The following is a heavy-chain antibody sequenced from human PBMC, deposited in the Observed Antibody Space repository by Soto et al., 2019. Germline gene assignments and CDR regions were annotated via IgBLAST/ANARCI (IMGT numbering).Heavy chain of an antibody. CDR2: INPDSGGT. CDR1: GYTFTGYY. V-gene: IGHV1-2*04. J-gene: IGHJ5*02. Sequence: ASVKVSCKASGYTFTGYYIHWVRQAPGQGLEWMGWINPDSGGTNYAQKFQGWVTMTRDTSISTAYMELSRLRSDDTAVYYCARAGTVTPGWFDPWGQGTLGTVSS. CDR3: ARAGTVTPGWFDP. D-gene: IGHD4-4*01.